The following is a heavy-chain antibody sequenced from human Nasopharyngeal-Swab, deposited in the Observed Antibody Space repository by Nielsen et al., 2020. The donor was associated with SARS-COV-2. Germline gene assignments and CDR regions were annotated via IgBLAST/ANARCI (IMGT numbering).Heavy chain of an antibody. CDR2: ISYDRSNK. CDR1: GFTFSSYG. D-gene: IGHD6-19*01. V-gene: IGHV3-30*03. CDR3: ARASRGWS. J-gene: IGHJ5*02. Sequence: GESLKISCAASGFTFSSYGMHWVRQAPGKGLEWVAVISYDRSNKYYADSVKGRFTISRDNAKKSLYLQMNSLRAEDTAVYYCARASRGWSWGQGTLVTVSS.